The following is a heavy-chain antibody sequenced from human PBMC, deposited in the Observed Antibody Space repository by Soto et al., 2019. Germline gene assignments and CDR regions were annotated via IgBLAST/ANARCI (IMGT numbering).Heavy chain of an antibody. CDR1: EFTFGYYA. CDR2: IRRNAYGGTT. Sequence: LRVSCTTSEFTFGYYALSWVRQAPGKGLEWVGFIRRNAYGGTTDYAASVKGRFTISRDDSKSIAYLQMNSLRTEDTALYYCTRASSLDFDFWGQGTLVTVSS. D-gene: IGHD3-16*01. V-gene: IGHV3-49*04. J-gene: IGHJ4*02. CDR3: TRASSLDFDF.